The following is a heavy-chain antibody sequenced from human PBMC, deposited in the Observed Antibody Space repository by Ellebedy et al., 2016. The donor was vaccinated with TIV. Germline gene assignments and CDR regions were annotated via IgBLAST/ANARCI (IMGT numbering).Heavy chain of an antibody. J-gene: IGHJ4*02. D-gene: IGHD4-23*01. V-gene: IGHV3-73*01. CDR1: GFTLSGSA. Sequence: GGSLRLXXAASGFTLSGSAMHWVRQASGKGLEWVGRIRSKPNSYATAYAASVKGRFTISRDNAENTLYLQMNSLRAEDTAIYYCARSAYYGGKGYYFDSWGQGALVTVSS. CDR2: IRSKPNSYAT. CDR3: ARSAYYGGKGYYFDS.